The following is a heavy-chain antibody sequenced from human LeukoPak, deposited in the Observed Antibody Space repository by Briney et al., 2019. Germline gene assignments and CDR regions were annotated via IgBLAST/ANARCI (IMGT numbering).Heavy chain of an antibody. CDR3: AKKAQYNGNYPLDY. CDR1: GFTFTSYS. CDR2: TSDRGDYT. V-gene: IGHV3-23*01. Sequence: PGGSLRLSCAASGFTFTSYSMSWVPQAPGKGLEWVSGTSDRGDYTYYADSVKGRFTISRDNSKNTLYLQMNSLRAEDTALYFCAKKAQYNGNYPLDYWGQGTLVTVSS. J-gene: IGHJ4*02. D-gene: IGHD1-26*01.